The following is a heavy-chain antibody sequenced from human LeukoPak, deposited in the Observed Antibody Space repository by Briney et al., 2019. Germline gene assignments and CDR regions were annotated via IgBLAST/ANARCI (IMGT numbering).Heavy chain of an antibody. D-gene: IGHD3-3*01. J-gene: IGHJ6*03. CDR3: ARIKYDFWSGYSKRYYYYYMDV. CDR2: IIPIFGTA. Sequence: SVKVSCKASGGTFSSYAISWVRQAPGQGLEWMGGIIPIFGTANYAQKFQGRVTITADESTSTAYMELSSLRSEDTAVYYCARIKYDFWSGYSKRYYYYYMDVWGKGTTVTVSS. CDR1: GGTFSSYA. V-gene: IGHV1-69*13.